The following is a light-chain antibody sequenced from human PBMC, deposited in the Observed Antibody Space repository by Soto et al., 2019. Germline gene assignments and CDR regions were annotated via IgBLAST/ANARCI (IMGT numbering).Light chain of an antibody. CDR2: EGS. Sequence: QSALTQPASGSGSPGQSITISCTGTSSDVGSYNLVSWYQQHPGKAPKLMIYEGSKRPSGVSNRFSGSKSGNTASLPISGLQAEDEADYYCCSYAGSSLYVFGTGTKVTVL. J-gene: IGLJ1*01. CDR1: SSDVGSYNL. V-gene: IGLV2-23*01. CDR3: CSYAGSSLYV.